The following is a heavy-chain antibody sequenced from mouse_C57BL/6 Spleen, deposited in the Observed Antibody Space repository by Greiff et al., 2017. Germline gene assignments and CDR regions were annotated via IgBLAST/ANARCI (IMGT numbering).Heavy chain of an antibody. J-gene: IGHJ4*01. CDR2: IYPGDGDT. Sequence: QVQLQQPGAELVKPGASVKMSCKASGYTFTSYWITWVKQRPGQGLEWIGRIYPGDGDTNYNGKFKGKATLTADKSSSTAYMQLSSLTSEDSAVYFCARSGSNYVGAMDYWGQGTSVTVSS. D-gene: IGHD2-5*01. CDR3: ARSGSNYVGAMDY. CDR1: GYTFTSYW. V-gene: IGHV1-82*01.